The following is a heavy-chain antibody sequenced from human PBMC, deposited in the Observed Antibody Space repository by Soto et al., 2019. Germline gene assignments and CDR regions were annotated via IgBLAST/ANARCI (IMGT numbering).Heavy chain of an antibody. D-gene: IGHD5-18*01. V-gene: IGHV3-23*01. CDR2: ISGSGGST. Sequence: EAQLLESGGGLEQPGGSLRLSCAASGFTFSSYAMSWVRQAPGKGLEWVSGISGSGGSTYYADSVKGRFTISRDNSKNTLSLQMNSLRAEDTAIYYCAKGYDRGGYSRTDVWGQGTTVTVSS. CDR3: AKGYDRGGYSRTDV. J-gene: IGHJ6*02. CDR1: GFTFSSYA.